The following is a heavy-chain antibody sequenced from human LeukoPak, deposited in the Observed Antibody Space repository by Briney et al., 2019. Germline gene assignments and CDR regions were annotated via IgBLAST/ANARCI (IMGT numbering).Heavy chain of an antibody. V-gene: IGHV3-48*01. CDR3: ARGGSYTLAIGY. D-gene: IGHD1-26*01. CDR2: ISSSSTI. CDR1: GFTFSSYS. J-gene: IGHJ4*02. Sequence: GGSLRLSCAASGFTFSSYSMNWVRQAPGKGLKWVSYISSSSTIYYADSVKGRFTISRDNAKNSLCLQMNSLRAEDTAVYFCARGGSYTLAIGYWGQGTLVTVSS.